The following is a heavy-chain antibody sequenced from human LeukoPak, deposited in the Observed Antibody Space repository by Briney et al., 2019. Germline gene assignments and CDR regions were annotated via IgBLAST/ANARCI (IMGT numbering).Heavy chain of an antibody. Sequence: SETLSLTCTVSGGSISSGSYYWSWIRQPAGKGLEWIGRLHTSGTTKYNPSLKSRVTISGDTSKNQFSLKLSSVTAADTAVYFCARGIGISAGYYFYHMDVWGKGTPVTVSS. V-gene: IGHV4-61*02. CDR1: GGSISSGSYY. CDR3: ARGIGISAGYYFYHMDV. J-gene: IGHJ6*03. CDR2: LHTSGTT.